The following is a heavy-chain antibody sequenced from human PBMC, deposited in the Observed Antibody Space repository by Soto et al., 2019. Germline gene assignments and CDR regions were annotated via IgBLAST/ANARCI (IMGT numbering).Heavy chain of an antibody. D-gene: IGHD3-3*01. CDR3: ARDTQLFGVVIPSGMDV. V-gene: IGHV1-18*01. CDR2: ISAYNGNT. Sequence: ASVKVSCKASGYTFTSYGISWVRQAPGQGLEWMGWISAYNGNTNYAQKLQGRVTMTTDTSTSTAYMELRSLRSDDTAVYYCARDTQLFGVVIPSGMDVWGQGTTVTVSS. J-gene: IGHJ6*02. CDR1: GYTFTSYG.